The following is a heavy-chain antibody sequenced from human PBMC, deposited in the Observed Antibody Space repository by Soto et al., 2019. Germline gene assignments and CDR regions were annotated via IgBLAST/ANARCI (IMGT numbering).Heavy chain of an antibody. D-gene: IGHD2-15*01. Sequence: SETLSLTCAVYGGSFSGYYWSWIRQPPGKGLEWIGEINHSGSTNYNPSLKSRVTISVDTSKNQFSLKLSSVTAADTAVYYCARMTSRYCSGGSCQKPRGYYMDVWGKGTTVTVSS. CDR2: INHSGST. J-gene: IGHJ6*03. CDR1: GGSFSGYY. V-gene: IGHV4-34*01. CDR3: ARMTSRYCSGGSCQKPRGYYMDV.